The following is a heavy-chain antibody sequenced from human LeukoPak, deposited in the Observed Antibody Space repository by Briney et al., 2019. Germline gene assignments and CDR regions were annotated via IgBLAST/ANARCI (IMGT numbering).Heavy chain of an antibody. J-gene: IGHJ6*02. Sequence: PGGTVRLSCAAYGFTFSNARRNWVRQGPGKGREGGGSSKSENDDCTKEYAGRVKSRINISRDNAKKKLKRQMNSLKTEDTAVYYCTTDTPPTSLALRFLEWSQYYGMDVWGQGTTVTVSS. CDR3: TTDTPPTSLALRFLEWSQYYGMDV. V-gene: IGHV3-15*07. CDR1: GFTFSNAR. CDR2: SKSENDDCTK. D-gene: IGHD3-3*01.